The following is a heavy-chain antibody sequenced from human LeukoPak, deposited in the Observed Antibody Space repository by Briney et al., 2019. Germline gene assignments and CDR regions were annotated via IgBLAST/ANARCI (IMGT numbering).Heavy chain of an antibody. J-gene: IGHJ3*02. CDR1: GFTFSSYG. Sequence: GGSLRLSCAASGFTFSSYGMHWVRQAPGKGLEWVAVIWYDGSNKYYADSVKGRFTISRDSSKNTLYLQMNSLRAEDTAVYYCARGIAVAAPGPAFDIWGQGTMVTVSS. V-gene: IGHV3-33*01. D-gene: IGHD6-19*01. CDR2: IWYDGSNK. CDR3: ARGIAVAAPGPAFDI.